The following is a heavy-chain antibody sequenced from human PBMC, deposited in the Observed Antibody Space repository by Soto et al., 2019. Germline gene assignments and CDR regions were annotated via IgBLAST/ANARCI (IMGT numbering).Heavy chain of an antibody. Sequence: SETLSLTCAVSGGSISSGGYSWSWIRQPPGKGLEWIGYIYHSGSTYYNSSLKSRVTISVDRSKNQFSLKLSSATAADTAVYYCARVRNCSGGSCYPIDYWGQGTLVTVSS. V-gene: IGHV4-30-2*01. CDR2: IYHSGST. D-gene: IGHD2-15*01. CDR3: ARVRNCSGGSCYPIDY. J-gene: IGHJ4*02. CDR1: GGSISSGGYS.